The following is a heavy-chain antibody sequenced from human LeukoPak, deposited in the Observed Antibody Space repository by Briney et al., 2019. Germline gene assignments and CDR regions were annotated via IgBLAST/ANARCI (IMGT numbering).Heavy chain of an antibody. D-gene: IGHD5-18*01. CDR2: TNSDGSST. J-gene: IGHJ4*02. Sequence: PGGSLRLSCAASGFTFSSYWMRWVRQAPGKGLVWVSRTNSDGSSTSYADSVRGRFTISRDNAKNTLYLQMNSLRAEDTAVYYCARGAGGYSYGWGQGTLVTVSS. CDR1: GFTFSSYW. V-gene: IGHV3-74*01. CDR3: ARGAGGYSYG.